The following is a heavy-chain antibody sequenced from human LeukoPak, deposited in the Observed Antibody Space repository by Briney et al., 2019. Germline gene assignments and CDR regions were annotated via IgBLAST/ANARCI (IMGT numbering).Heavy chain of an antibody. CDR1: GYTFTSYT. J-gene: IGHJ4*02. V-gene: IGHV1-3*04. CDR3: ARNTETAIPLPYYFDY. CDR2: INTGNGNT. Sequence: GASVKVSCKASGYTFTSYTIHWVRQAPGQRLEWMGWINTGNGNTEYSQKFQGRVTITRDTSASTAYMDLSGLRSEDTAVYYCARNTETAIPLPYYFDYWGQGTLVTVSS. D-gene: IGHD2-21*02.